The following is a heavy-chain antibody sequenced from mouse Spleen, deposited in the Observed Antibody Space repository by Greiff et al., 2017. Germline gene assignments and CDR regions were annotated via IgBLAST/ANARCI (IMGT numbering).Heavy chain of an antibody. J-gene: IGHJ2*01. CDR2: INPSSGGT. V-gene: IGHV1-53*01. CDR3: ARSYGYDGPFDY. D-gene: IGHD2-2*01. Sequence: QVQLQQPGTELVKPGASVKLSCKASGYTFTSYWMHWVKQRPGQGLEWIGNINPSSGGTNYNEKFKSKATLTVDKTSSTAYMQLSSLTSEDSAVYYSARSYGYDGPFDYWGQGTTLTVSS. CDR1: GYTFTSYW.